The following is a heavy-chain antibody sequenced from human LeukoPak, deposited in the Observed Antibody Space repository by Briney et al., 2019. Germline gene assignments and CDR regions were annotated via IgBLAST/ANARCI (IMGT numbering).Heavy chain of an antibody. Sequence: PSETLSLTCTVSGGSISSYYWSWIRQPAGKGLEWIGRIYTSGSTNYNPSLKSRVTTSVDTSKNQFSLKLSSVTAADTAVYYCARVLWFGEWNWYFDLWGRGTLVTVPS. J-gene: IGHJ2*01. CDR2: IYTSGST. CDR1: GGSISSYY. V-gene: IGHV4-4*07. D-gene: IGHD3-10*01. CDR3: ARVLWFGEWNWYFDL.